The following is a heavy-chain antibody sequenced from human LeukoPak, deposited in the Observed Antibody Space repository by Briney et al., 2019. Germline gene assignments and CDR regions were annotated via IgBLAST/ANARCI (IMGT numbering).Heavy chain of an antibody. Sequence: SETLSLTCTVSGGAITNDNFCWGWVRQPPGKGLEWFVSINYSGTTYYNPSLRSRLSISVDTSRTQFFLTLNSVTAADTAVYYCARLFDSWGRGILVTVSS. CDR1: GGAITNDNFC. CDR3: ARLFDS. V-gene: IGHV4-39*01. CDR2: INYSGTT. J-gene: IGHJ4*02.